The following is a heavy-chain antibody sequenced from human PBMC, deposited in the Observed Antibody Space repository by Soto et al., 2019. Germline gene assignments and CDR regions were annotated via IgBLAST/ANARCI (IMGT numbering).Heavy chain of an antibody. CDR3: AKTQKSAVTRNYFDY. V-gene: IGHV3-23*01. D-gene: IGHD4-17*01. Sequence: GESLKISCAASAFTFSSYAMSWVRQAPGKGLEWVSVISGGGVTTYYADSVKGRFTISRDNSKNTLYLQMNSLRAEDTAVYYCAKTQKSAVTRNYFDYWGQGTLVTVSS. CDR2: ISGGGVTT. CDR1: AFTFSSYA. J-gene: IGHJ4*02.